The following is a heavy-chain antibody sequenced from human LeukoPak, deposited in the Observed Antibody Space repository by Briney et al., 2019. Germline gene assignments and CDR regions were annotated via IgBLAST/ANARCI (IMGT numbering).Heavy chain of an antibody. Sequence: PSETLSLTCTVSGGSISSYYWSWIRQPPGKGLEWIGYIYYNGSTNDKPSHKSGVTISVDTIKNQYSLKLRSVTAADTAVYYCARVGWDSGSYYYYYGMDAWGQGTTVTVSS. CDR2: IYYNGST. D-gene: IGHD1-26*01. CDR3: ARVGWDSGSYYYYYGMDA. CDR1: GGSISSYY. V-gene: IGHV4-59*01. J-gene: IGHJ6*02.